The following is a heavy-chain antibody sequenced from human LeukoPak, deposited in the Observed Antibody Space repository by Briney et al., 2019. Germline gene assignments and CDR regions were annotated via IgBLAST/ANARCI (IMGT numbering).Heavy chain of an antibody. CDR2: IYYSGST. CDR1: GGSISSSSNY. V-gene: IGHV4-39*07. Sequence: SETLSLTCTVSGGSISSSSNYWGWIRQPPGKGLEWIGSIYYSGSTYYNPSLKSRVTISVDTSKNQFSLKLSSVTAADTAVYYCARLSAVAGPFDYWGQGTLVTVSS. J-gene: IGHJ4*02. D-gene: IGHD6-19*01. CDR3: ARLSAVAGPFDY.